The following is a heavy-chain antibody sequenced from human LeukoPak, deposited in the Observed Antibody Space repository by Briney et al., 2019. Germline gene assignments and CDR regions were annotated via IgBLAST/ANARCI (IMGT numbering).Heavy chain of an antibody. D-gene: IGHD3-10*01. J-gene: IGHJ4*02. V-gene: IGHV1-69*05. CDR2: IIPIFGTA. CDR3: ARDRSGPFDY. CDR1: GGTFSSYA. Sequence: ASVKVSCKASGGTFSSYAISWVRQAPGQGLEWMGGIIPIFGTANYAQKLQGRLTLTTDTSTSSAYMELRSLRSDDTAMYYCARDRSGPFDYWGQGTLVTVSS.